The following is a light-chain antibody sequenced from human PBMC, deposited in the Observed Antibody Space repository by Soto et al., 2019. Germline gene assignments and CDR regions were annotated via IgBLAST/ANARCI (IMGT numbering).Light chain of an antibody. Sequence: QSVLTPPACVTGYLAQSTSISCTEDSSDLTYNSVSWYQHHPHKAPKLIIYDVSYRPSGVSTRFSGSQSAGSASLTISGLQAEDEADYYCSSSTPTRGLVFGSGTKVTVL. CDR1: SSDLTYNS. CDR3: SSSTPTRGLV. V-gene: IGLV2-14*01. J-gene: IGLJ1*01. CDR2: DVS.